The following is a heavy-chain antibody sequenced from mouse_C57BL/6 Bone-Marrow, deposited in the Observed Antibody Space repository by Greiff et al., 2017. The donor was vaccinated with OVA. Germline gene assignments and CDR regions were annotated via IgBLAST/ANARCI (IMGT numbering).Heavy chain of an antibody. V-gene: IGHV5-12*01. CDR3: ARRGSNYEGFDY. J-gene: IGHJ2*01. CDR2: ISNGGGST. Sequence: EVMLVESGGGLVQPGGSLKLSCAASGFTFSDYYMYWVRQTPEKRLEWVAYISNGGGSTYYPDTVKGRFTISRDNAKNTLYLQLSRLKSEDTAMYYCARRGSNYEGFDYWGQGTTLTVSS. D-gene: IGHD2-5*01. CDR1: GFTFSDYY.